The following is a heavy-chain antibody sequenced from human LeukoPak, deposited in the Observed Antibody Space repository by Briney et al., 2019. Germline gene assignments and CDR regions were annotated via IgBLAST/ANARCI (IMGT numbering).Heavy chain of an antibody. V-gene: IGHV3-11*01. D-gene: IGHD2-15*01. CDR3: ARVLRYCSGGNCYSGGLGYMDV. Sequence: PGGSLRLSCAASGFTFSDYNMRWIRQAPGKGLEWVSSISRSGSTKYYADSVKGRFTISRDNAKNSLFLQMNSLRAEDTAVYYFARVLRYCSGGNCYSGGLGYMDVWGKGTTVTISS. J-gene: IGHJ6*03. CDR1: GFTFSDYN. CDR2: ISRSGSTK.